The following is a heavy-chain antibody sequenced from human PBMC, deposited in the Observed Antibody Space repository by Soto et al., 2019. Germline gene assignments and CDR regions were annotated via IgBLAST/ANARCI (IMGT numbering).Heavy chain of an antibody. CDR1: GFTFSSNG. J-gene: IGHJ4*02. CDR3: AKDRGGWGSYFDN. CDR2: ISHDGSNK. D-gene: IGHD3-10*01. Sequence: LRLSCAASGFTFSSNGMHWVRQAPGKGLECVAVISHDGSNKYYADSVKGRFTISRDNSDNTLYLQMNSLRAEDTAVYYCAKDRGGWGSYFDNWGQGTLVTVSS. V-gene: IGHV3-30*18.